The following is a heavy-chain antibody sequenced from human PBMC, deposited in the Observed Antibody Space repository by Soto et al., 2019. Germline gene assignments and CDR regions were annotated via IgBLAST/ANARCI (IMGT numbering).Heavy chain of an antibody. Sequence: ASVKVSCKASGGTFSSYAISWVRQAPGQRLEWMGGIIPIFGTANYAQKFQGRVTITADESTSTAYMELSSLRSEDTAVYYCARDRQDIVVVPAAYVYYYGMDVWGQGTTVTVSS. CDR2: IIPIFGTA. CDR1: GGTFSSYA. D-gene: IGHD2-2*01. CDR3: ARDRQDIVVVPAAYVYYYGMDV. V-gene: IGHV1-69*13. J-gene: IGHJ6*02.